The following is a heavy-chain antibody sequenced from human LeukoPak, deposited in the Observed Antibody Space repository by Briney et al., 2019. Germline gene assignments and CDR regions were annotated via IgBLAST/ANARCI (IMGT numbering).Heavy chain of an antibody. V-gene: IGHV3-23*01. Sequence: PGGSLRLSCAASGFTFSSYAMSWVRQTPGKGLEWVSVISGSGSNTYYADSVKGRFTISRDNSKNTLYLQMNSLRAEDTAIYYCVKDLRAVANTYDWFDPWGQGTLVTV. J-gene: IGHJ5*02. CDR1: GFTFSSYA. D-gene: IGHD6-19*01. CDR3: VKDLRAVANTYDWFDP. CDR2: ISGSGSNT.